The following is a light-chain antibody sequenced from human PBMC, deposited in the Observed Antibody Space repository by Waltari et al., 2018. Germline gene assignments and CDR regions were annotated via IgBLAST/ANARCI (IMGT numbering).Light chain of an antibody. CDR1: SSDVGAYKS. CDR3: SSYAGRNTVI. CDR2: EVN. V-gene: IGLV2-8*01. J-gene: IGLJ2*01. Sequence: QSALTQPPSASGSPGQSVTIPCTGTSSDVGAYKSVSWYQLRPGQPPKLLIFEVNNRPSWVPDRFSGSRSGNTASLTVSGLQADDEADYFCSSYAGRNTVIFGGGTKLTVL.